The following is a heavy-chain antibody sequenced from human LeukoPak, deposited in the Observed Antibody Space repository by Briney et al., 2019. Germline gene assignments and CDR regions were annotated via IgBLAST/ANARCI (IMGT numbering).Heavy chain of an antibody. V-gene: IGHV4-61*02. CDR3: ARAYPXSSWYIGTPYYYYYYMXX. CDR1: GGSISSGSYY. Sequence: SKTLSLTCTVSGGSISSGSYYWSWIRQPAGKGLEWIGRIYTSGSTNYNPSLKSRVTISVDTSKNQFSLKLSSVTAADTAVYYCARAYPXSSWYIGTPYYYYYYMXXWGKGTTXT. CDR2: IYTSGST. J-gene: IGHJ6*03. D-gene: IGHD6-13*01.